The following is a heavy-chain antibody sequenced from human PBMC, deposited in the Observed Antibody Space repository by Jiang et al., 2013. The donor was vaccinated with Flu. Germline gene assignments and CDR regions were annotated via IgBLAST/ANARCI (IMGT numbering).Heavy chain of an antibody. Sequence: SGAEVKRPGASVKISCKASGYTFISYYMHWVRQAPGQGLEWMGIINPSGGSTTYAQKFQGRVTMTRDTSTSTVYMEVSSLRSEDTAVYYCARAPDSYFYDSSGYGHWGQGTPGHRLL. CDR1: GYTFISYY. CDR3: ARAPDSYFYDSSGYGH. D-gene: IGHD3-22*01. V-gene: IGHV1-46*01. J-gene: IGHJ4*02. CDR2: INPSGGST.